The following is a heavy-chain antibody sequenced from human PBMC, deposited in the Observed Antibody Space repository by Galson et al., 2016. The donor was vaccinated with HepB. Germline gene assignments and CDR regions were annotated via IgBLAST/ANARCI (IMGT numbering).Heavy chain of an antibody. CDR1: GVSLSDYF. D-gene: IGHD3-3*01. J-gene: IGHJ6*02. V-gene: IGHV4-34*01. Sequence: SETLSLTCAVYGVSLSDYFWSWVRQPLGKGLEWIGEIAHTGRTNYNPSLKSRVTISVDASKNQVSLQLFSVSAADTAVYYCTRAGRKKAGVVRRGGGMDVWGQGTTVTVSS. CDR2: IAHTGRT. CDR3: TRAGRKKAGVVRRGGGMDV.